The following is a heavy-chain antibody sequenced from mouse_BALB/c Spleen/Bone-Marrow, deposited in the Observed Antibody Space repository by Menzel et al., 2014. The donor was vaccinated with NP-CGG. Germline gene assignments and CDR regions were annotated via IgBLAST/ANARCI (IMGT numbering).Heavy chain of an antibody. Sequence: QVQLQQPGAELVKPGAPVKLSCKTSGYTFTSYWMSWVKQRPGRGLEWIGRIDPSDSETHYNQKFKDKATLTVDKSSSTAYIQLSSLTSEDSAVYYCARDYGYYFDYWGPGTTLTVSS. CDR1: GYTFTSYW. CDR2: IDPSDSET. V-gene: IGHV1-69*02. J-gene: IGHJ2*01. CDR3: ARDYGYYFDY. D-gene: IGHD1-2*01.